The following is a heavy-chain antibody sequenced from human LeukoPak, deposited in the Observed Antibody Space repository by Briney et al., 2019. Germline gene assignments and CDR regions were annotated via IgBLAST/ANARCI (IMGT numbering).Heavy chain of an antibody. CDR2: IKSKTAGGTS. Sequence: GGSLRLSCVASGFTFSNAWMTWVRQAPGKGLEWVGRIKSKTAGGTSDYAAPVKGRFTVSRDDSINTMYLQMNRLETEDTAVYYCTTGPLDYSDYGSLPFDFWGQGTPVTVSS. CDR3: TTGPLDYSDYGSLPFDF. CDR1: GFTFSNAW. V-gene: IGHV3-15*01. J-gene: IGHJ4*02. D-gene: IGHD4-11*01.